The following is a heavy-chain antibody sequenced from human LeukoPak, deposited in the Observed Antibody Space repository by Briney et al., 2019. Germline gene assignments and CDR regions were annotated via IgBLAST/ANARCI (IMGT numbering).Heavy chain of an antibody. D-gene: IGHD4-17*01. V-gene: IGHV3-48*03. J-gene: IGHJ3*02. Sequence: GRFTISRDNAKNSLHLQMNSLRAEDTALYYCARDRGTTTVRSFDIWGQGTMVTVSS. CDR3: ARDRGTTTVRSFDI.